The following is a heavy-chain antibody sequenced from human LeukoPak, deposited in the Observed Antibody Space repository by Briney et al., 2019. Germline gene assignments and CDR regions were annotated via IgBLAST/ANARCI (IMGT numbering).Heavy chain of an antibody. D-gene: IGHD5-12*01. CDR1: GGSISNYY. CDR3: ATGKGYHYY. J-gene: IGHJ4*02. V-gene: IGHV4-59*01. Sequence: SETLSLTCTVSGGSISNYYWTWIRQPPGKGLEWIGHISDNGSTNYNPSLKSRVSISVDTSKNQVSLKLGSVTAADTAVYYCATGKGYHYYWGQGTLVTVSS. CDR2: ISDNGST.